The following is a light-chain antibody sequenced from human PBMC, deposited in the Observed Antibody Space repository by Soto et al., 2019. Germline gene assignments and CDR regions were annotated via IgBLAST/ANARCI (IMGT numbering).Light chain of an antibody. V-gene: IGKV3-20*01. CDR3: QQYGRLPLS. CDR2: GAS. CDR1: QSLTSSF. Sequence: EILLTQSPGTLSLSPWDRATLSCRASQSLTSSFLAGYQQKPGQTPRLLIYGASIRATDIPDRFSGSGSGTDFTLTISRLEPEDFAVYFCQQYGRLPLSFGGGTKVEIK. J-gene: IGKJ4*01.